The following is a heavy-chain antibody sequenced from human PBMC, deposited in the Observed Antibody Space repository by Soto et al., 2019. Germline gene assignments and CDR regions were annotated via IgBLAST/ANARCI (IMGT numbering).Heavy chain of an antibody. Sequence: GESLKISCKGSGYSFTGYWIGWVRQMPGKGLEWMGIIYPGDSDTRYSPSFQGQVTISADKSISTAYLQWSSLKASDTAMYYCARLETYTAMATSFDYWGQGTLVTVSS. J-gene: IGHJ4*02. V-gene: IGHV5-51*01. D-gene: IGHD5-18*01. CDR3: ARLETYTAMATSFDY. CDR2: IYPGDSDT. CDR1: GYSFTGYW.